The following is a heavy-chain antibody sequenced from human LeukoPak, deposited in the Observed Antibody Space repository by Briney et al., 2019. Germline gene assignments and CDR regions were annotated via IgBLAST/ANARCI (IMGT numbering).Heavy chain of an antibody. Sequence: GASVKVSCKASGGTFSSYAISWVRQAPGQGLEWMGGIIPIFGTANYAQKFQGRVTITADKSTSTAYMELSSLSSVTAADTAVYYCARGRAVAGPSRIKYYYYGMDVWGQGTTVTVSS. CDR3: ARGRAVAGPSRIKYYYYGMDV. D-gene: IGHD6-19*01. V-gene: IGHV1-69*06. CDR1: GGTFSSYA. J-gene: IGHJ6*02. CDR2: IIPIFGTA.